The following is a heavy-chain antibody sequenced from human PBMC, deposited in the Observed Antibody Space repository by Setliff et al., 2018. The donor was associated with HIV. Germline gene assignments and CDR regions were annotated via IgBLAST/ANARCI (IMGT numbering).Heavy chain of an antibody. CDR1: GGSISTYH. CDR3: AKTYYGSGTHLRWYQFDN. V-gene: IGHV3-23*01. CDR2: ISGSGGST. Sequence: ETLSLTCTVSGGSISTYHWSWVRQAPGKGLEWVSGISGSGGSTYYTDSVKGRFTISRDNSRNTLYLQMNRLRAEDTAVYYCAKTYYGSGTHLRWYQFDNWGQGTLVTVS. J-gene: IGHJ4*02. D-gene: IGHD3-10*01.